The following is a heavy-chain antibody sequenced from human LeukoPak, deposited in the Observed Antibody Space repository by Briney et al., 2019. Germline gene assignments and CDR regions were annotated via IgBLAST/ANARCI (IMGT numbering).Heavy chain of an antibody. CDR1: GFTFSNYW. D-gene: IGHD1-26*01. J-gene: IGHJ4*02. V-gene: IGHV3-7*01. CDR2: IQQHGSET. Sequence: GGSLRLSCEGSGFTFSNYWMSWVRQAPGKGLEWVANIQQHGSETYYGDSVKGRFTISRDNAKNSLYLQMNSLRAEDTAVYYCAIGLVRGSYSQFEYWGQGTLVTVSS. CDR3: AIGLVRGSYSQFEY.